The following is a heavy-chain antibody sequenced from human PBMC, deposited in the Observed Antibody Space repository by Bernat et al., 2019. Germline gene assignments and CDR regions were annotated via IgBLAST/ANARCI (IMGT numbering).Heavy chain of an antibody. D-gene: IGHD1-26*01. Sequence: EVQLVESGGGLVQPGGSLRLSCAASGFTVSSNYMSWVRQAPGKGLEWVSVIYSGGSTYYADSVNGRFTISRDNTKNTLYLQMNSLRAEDTAVYYCARDGPWGWELRPDYWGQGTLVTVS. CDR3: ARDGPWGWELRPDY. CDR1: GFTVSSNY. CDR2: IYSGGST. J-gene: IGHJ4*02. V-gene: IGHV3-66*01.